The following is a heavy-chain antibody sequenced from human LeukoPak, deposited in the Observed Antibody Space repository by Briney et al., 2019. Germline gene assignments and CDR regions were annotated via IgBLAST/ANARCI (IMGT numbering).Heavy chain of an antibody. J-gene: IGHJ3*02. CDR3: ARGAYSFDT. V-gene: IGHV4-4*07. Sequence: SETLSLTCTVSGGSISSYYWSWIRQPAGKGLEWIGRIYTSGSTKYNPSLQSRVAMSVDTSKNQFSLNLTSVTAADTAVYFCARGAYSFDTWGQGTMVTVSS. D-gene: IGHD2-21*01. CDR2: IYTSGST. CDR1: GGSISSYY.